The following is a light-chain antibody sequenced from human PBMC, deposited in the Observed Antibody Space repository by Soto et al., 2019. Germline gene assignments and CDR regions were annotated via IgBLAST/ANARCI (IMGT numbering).Light chain of an antibody. J-gene: IGKJ2*01. CDR1: QSISSSY. Sequence: EIVLTQSPGTLSLSPGERATLSCRASQSISSSYLAWYQQKPGQAPRLLIYAASSRATGIPDRFSGSGSGTDCTLTISSLEPEDFAVYYCQHYGSSSYTFGQGTQLAIK. V-gene: IGKV3-20*01. CDR2: AAS. CDR3: QHYGSSSYT.